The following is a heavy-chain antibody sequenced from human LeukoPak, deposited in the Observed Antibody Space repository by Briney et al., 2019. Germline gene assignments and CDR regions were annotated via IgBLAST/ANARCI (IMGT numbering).Heavy chain of an antibody. V-gene: IGHV3-74*01. CDR2: IDRDGSRI. CDR1: GFTFSSYW. J-gene: IGHJ6*02. CDR3: ARGGGLDV. D-gene: IGHD3-16*01. Sequence: GGSLRLSCAVSGFTFSSYWMHWVRQAPGKGLVWVSRIDRDGSRINYADSVKGRFTISRDNAKNSLYLQMSNLRAEDTAVYFCARGGGLDVWGQGATVTVSS.